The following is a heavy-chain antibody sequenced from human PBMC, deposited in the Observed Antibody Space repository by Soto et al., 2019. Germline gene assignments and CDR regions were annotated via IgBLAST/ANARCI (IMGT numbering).Heavy chain of an antibody. CDR3: AKDLFPTSGQRFFFES. D-gene: IGHD2-21*01. CDR1: GFTFSTYA. V-gene: IGHV3-23*01. CDR2: ILHDETP. J-gene: IGHJ4*02. Sequence: SLRLSCAASGFTFSTYAMTWVRQAPGRGLEWVSTILHDETPFYTDSVKGRFTISRDNVRGTLYLQMNGLRVEDAALYSCAKDLFPTSGQRFFFESWGQGSLVTVSS.